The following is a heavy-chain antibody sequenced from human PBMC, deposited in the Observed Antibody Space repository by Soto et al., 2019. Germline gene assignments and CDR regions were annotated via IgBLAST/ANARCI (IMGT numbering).Heavy chain of an antibody. CDR3: ARDRPDYYDSSGYPRSYYYYGMDV. CDR1: GGSISSYH. V-gene: IGHV4-59*01. D-gene: IGHD3-22*01. J-gene: IGHJ6*02. CDR2: IYYSGST. Sequence: PSETLSLTCTVSGGSISSYHWSWIRQPPGKGLEWIWYIYYSGSTNYNPSLKSRVTISVDTSKNQFSLKLSSVTAADTAVYYCARDRPDYYDSSGYPRSYYYYGMDVWGQGTTVTVSS.